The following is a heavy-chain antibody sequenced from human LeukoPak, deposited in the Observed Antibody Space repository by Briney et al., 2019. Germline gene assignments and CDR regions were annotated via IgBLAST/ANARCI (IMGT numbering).Heavy chain of an antibody. CDR2: IYTSGST. CDR3: ARDNLSRFFDY. Sequence: PSQTLSLTCTVSGGSISSGSYYWSWIRQPAGKGLEWIGRIYTSGSTNYNPSLKSRVTISVDTSKNQFSLKLSSATAADTAVYYCARDNLSRFFDYWGQGTLVTVSS. V-gene: IGHV4-61*02. CDR1: GGSISSGSYY. J-gene: IGHJ4*02. D-gene: IGHD3-3*01.